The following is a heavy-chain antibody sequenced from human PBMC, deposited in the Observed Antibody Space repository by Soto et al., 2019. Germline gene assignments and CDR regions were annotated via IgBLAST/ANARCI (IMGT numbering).Heavy chain of an antibody. CDR1: GFTFSTYA. Sequence: QVQLVESGGGVVQPGRSLRLSCAASGFTFSTYAMNLVRQAPGKGLEWVALISYDGSNKYYADSVKGRFTISRDKSKNSLYLQMTCLRGDDPAVYYCARDGNTYYYDRQDYWGQGSLVTVSS. CDR3: ARDGNTYYYDRQDY. D-gene: IGHD3-22*01. V-gene: IGHV3-30-3*01. J-gene: IGHJ4*02. CDR2: ISYDGSNK.